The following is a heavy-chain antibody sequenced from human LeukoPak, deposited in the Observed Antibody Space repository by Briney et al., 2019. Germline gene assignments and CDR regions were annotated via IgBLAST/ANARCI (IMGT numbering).Heavy chain of an antibody. CDR2: IKRNIDGGTT. V-gene: IGHV3-15*01. J-gene: IGHJ4*02. CDR3: FKGPGRTDHDY. CDR1: GFTFSSTW. Sequence: GGSLRLSCAASGFTFSSTWMSWVRQAPGKGLEWVGRIKRNIDGGTTDYAAPVNGRFTISRDDSKNTLYLQMNSLKTEDTAVYYCFKGPGRTDHDYWGQGTLVTVSS. D-gene: IGHD1-14*01.